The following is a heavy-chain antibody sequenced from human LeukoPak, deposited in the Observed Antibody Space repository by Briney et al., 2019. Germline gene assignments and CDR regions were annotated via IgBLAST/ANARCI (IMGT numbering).Heavy chain of an antibody. J-gene: IGHJ4*02. Sequence: PGGSLRLSCAASGFTFSGSAMSWVRQAPGKGLEWVAVISYDGSNTYYADSVKGRFTISRDNSKNMLYLQMNSLRAEDTAVYYCAKPYYYGSRSYMDYWGQGTLVTVSS. CDR3: AKPYYYGSRSYMDY. CDR2: ISYDGSNT. D-gene: IGHD3-10*01. V-gene: IGHV3-30*18. CDR1: GFTFSGSA.